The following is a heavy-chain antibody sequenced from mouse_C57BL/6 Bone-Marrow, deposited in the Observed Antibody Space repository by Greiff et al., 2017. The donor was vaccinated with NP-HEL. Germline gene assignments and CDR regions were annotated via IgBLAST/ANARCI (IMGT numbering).Heavy chain of an antibody. J-gene: IGHJ4*01. D-gene: IGHD3-2*02. CDR3: ARDAWGTAQATYAMDY. CDR1: GFTFSDFY. Sequence: EVKLVESGGGLVQSGRSLRLSCATSGFTFSDFYMEWVRQAPGKGLEWIAASRNKANDYTTEYSASVKGRFIVSRDTSQSILYLQMNALRAEDTAIYYCARDAWGTAQATYAMDYWGQGTSVTVSS. V-gene: IGHV7-1*01. CDR2: SRNKANDYTT.